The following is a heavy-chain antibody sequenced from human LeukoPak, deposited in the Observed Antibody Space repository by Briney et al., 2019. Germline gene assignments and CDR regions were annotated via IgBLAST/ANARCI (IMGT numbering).Heavy chain of an antibody. Sequence: GGSLRLSCSPSGFILSDYVTHWVRRAPGEGLEYVSGISDNGGSAYYADSVKCRFTISRDSSKNTLYLQMSSLRVEDTALYYCVKDPFGMYVWGQGATVTVAS. V-gene: IGHV3-64D*09. CDR1: GFILSDYV. J-gene: IGHJ6*02. CDR2: ISDNGGSA. CDR3: VKDPFGMYV.